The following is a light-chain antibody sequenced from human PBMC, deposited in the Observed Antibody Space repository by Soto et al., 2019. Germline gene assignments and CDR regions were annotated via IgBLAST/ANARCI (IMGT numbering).Light chain of an antibody. CDR1: QSVSGN. CDR2: GAS. J-gene: IGKJ4*01. CDR3: QQDNNWPPLT. Sequence: EIVMTQSPATLSVSPGERATLSCRASQSVSGNLAWYQQKPGQAPRLLIYGASTRATGIPARFSGSGSGTEFTLTISRLQSEDFAVYYCQQDNNWPPLTFGGGTKVEIK. V-gene: IGKV3-15*01.